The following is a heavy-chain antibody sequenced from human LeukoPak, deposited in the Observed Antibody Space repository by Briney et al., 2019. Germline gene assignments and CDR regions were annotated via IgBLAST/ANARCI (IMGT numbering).Heavy chain of an antibody. V-gene: IGHV4-38-2*02. CDR1: GGSISSYY. Sequence: KPSETLSLTCTVSGGSISSYYWSWIRQPPGKGLEWIGSIYHSGSTYYNPSLKSRVTISVDTSKNQFSLKLSSVTAADTAVYYCARDSGGYCSSTSCYPSFYFDYWGQGTLVTVSS. CDR3: ARDSGGYCSSTSCYPSFYFDY. D-gene: IGHD2-2*03. CDR2: IYHSGST. J-gene: IGHJ4*02.